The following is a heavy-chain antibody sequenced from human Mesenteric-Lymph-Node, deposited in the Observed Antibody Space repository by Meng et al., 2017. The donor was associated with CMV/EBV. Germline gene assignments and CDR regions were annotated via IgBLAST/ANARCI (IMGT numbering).Heavy chain of an antibody. D-gene: IGHD2-15*01. V-gene: IGHV4-34*01. Sequence: QVQLQQWGAGLLKPSEPLYLTCAVYGGSFSGYYWSWIRQPPGKGLEWIGEINHSGVPNYNPSLKSRVTISLDRSKNQFSLKLSSVTAEDTAVYYCARGSDIPVNNYWGQGTLVTVSS. CDR3: ARGSDIPVNNY. J-gene: IGHJ4*02. CDR2: INHSGVP. CDR1: GGSFSGYY.